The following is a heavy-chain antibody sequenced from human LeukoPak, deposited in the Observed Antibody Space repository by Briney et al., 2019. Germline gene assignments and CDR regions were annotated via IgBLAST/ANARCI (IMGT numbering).Heavy chain of an antibody. CDR1: GFTFSSYW. D-gene: IGHD6-19*01. V-gene: IGHV3-7*04. Sequence: GGSLRLSCAASGFTFSSYWMSWVRQAPGRGLEWVANIKQDGSEKYYVDSVKGRFTISRDNAKNSLYLQMNSLRAEDTAVYYCASDQWPLPYDYWGQGTPVTVSS. J-gene: IGHJ4*02. CDR3: ASDQWPLPYDY. CDR2: IKQDGSEK.